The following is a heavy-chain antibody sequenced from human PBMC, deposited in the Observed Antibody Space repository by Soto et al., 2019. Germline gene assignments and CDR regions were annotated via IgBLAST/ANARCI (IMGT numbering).Heavy chain of an antibody. V-gene: IGHV1-69*12. D-gene: IGHD1-1*01. CDR2: IIPIFRTP. J-gene: IGHJ6*02. Sequence: QGQLVQSGAEVKKPGSSVKVSCKASGDTFSSFAISWVRQAPGQGLEWMGGIIPIFRTPRYAQKFQGRVTITAAEFTSTAYMEVRSLTSEDTAVYYCATDKDPEQRGGNYYYALDVWGQGTTVIVSS. CDR1: GDTFSSFA. CDR3: ATDKDPEQRGGNYYYALDV.